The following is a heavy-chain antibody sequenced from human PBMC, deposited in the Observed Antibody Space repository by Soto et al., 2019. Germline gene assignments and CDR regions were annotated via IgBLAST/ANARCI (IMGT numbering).Heavy chain of an antibody. CDR2: IRSKAYGGTT. CDR1: GFTFGDYA. CDR3: TREDWNYRYYYGMDV. J-gene: IGHJ6*02. D-gene: IGHD1-7*01. Sequence: PGGSLRLSCTASGFTFGDYAMSWFRQAPGKGLEWVGFIRSKAYGGTTEYAASVKGRFTISRDDSKSIAYLQMNSLKTEDTAVYYCTREDWNYRYYYGMDVWGQGTTVTVSS. V-gene: IGHV3-49*03.